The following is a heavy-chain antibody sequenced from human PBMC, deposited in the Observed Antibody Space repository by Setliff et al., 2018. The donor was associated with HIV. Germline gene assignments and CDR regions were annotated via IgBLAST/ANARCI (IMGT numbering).Heavy chain of an antibody. J-gene: IGHJ4*02. CDR1: GFSFSLYA. CDR2: ISGSGGST. CDR3: AISTRPY. D-gene: IGHD6-6*01. Sequence: GGSLRLSCRASGFSFSLYAMSWVRQAPGKGLEWVSAISGSGGSTYYADSVKGRFSISRDNSKNTLYLQMNNLRAEDTAVYYCAISTRPYWGQGTLVTVSS. V-gene: IGHV3-23*01.